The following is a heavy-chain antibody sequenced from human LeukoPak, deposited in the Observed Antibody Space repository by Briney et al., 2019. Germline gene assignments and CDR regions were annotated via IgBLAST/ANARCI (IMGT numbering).Heavy chain of an antibody. V-gene: IGHV4-59*01. CDR2: IYYSGST. CDR1: GGSISSYY. Sequence: SETLSLTCTVSGGSISSYYWSWIRQPPGKGLEWLGYIYYSGSTNYNPSLKSRVTISVDTSKNQFSLKLSSVTAADTAVYYCARDAEHDYGDYGPGGWFDPWGQGTLVTVSS. D-gene: IGHD4-17*01. J-gene: IGHJ5*02. CDR3: ARDAEHDYGDYGPGGWFDP.